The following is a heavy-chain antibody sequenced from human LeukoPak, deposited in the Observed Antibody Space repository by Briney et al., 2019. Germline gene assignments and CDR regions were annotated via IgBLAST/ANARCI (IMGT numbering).Heavy chain of an antibody. CDR2: IKQDGSEK. Sequence: PGGSLRLSCAASGFTFSSYWMSWVRQAPGKGLEWVANIKQDGSEKYYVDSVKGRFTISRDNAKNSLYLQMNSLRAEDTAVYYCARDLPTHTIFGVVNENWFDPWGQGTLVTVSS. CDR1: GFTFSSYW. J-gene: IGHJ5*02. V-gene: IGHV3-7*03. D-gene: IGHD3-3*01. CDR3: ARDLPTHTIFGVVNENWFDP.